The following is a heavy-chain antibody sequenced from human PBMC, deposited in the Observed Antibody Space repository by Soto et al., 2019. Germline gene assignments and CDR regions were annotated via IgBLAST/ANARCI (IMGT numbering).Heavy chain of an antibody. J-gene: IGHJ5*02. Sequence: SVKVSCKTYGCTFSSLALSWVRQAPGQGPEWLGGIIPSFGAADYAQKFRGRVTITADESTRTGYLEVTSLTFDDTAVYYCARGGNEVTTDSLFWFAPWGHGTHVTVSX. CDR3: ARGGNEVTTDSLFWFAP. CDR1: GCTFSSLA. D-gene: IGHD1-1*01. CDR2: IIPSFGAA. V-gene: IGHV1-69*13.